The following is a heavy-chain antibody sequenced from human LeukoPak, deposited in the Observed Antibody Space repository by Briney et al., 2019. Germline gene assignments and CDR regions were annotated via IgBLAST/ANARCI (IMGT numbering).Heavy chain of an antibody. D-gene: IGHD5-18*01. J-gene: IGHJ4*02. CDR1: GFSFSSYN. CDR2: ISSSSSYI. V-gene: IGHV3-21*01. Sequence: GGSLRLSCAASGFSFSSYNIDWVRQAPGKGLEWVSSISSSSSYIYYADSVKGRFTISRDNAKNSLYLQMNSLRAEDTAVYYCAGGRGYSYGYAPLIDYWGQGTLVTVSS. CDR3: AGGRGYSYGYAPLIDY.